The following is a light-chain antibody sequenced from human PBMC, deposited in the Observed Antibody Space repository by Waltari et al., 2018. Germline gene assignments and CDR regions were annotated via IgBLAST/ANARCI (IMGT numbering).Light chain of an antibody. CDR1: QSVSSF. V-gene: IGKV3-20*01. Sequence: EVVLTQSPGTLSLSPGERATLACRASQSVSSFLAWYQQKPGQAPRLLIYHASNRATGIPDRFSGSGSETDFSLTISRLEPEDFAVYYCQNHERLPATFGQGTKVEI. CDR2: HAS. CDR3: QNHERLPAT. J-gene: IGKJ1*01.